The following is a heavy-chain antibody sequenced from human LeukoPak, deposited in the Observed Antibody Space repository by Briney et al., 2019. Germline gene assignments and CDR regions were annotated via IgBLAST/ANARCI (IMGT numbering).Heavy chain of an antibody. Sequence: SETLSLTCAVYGGSFSGYYWSWIRQPPGKGLEWIGEINHSGSTNYNPSLKSRVTISVDTSRNQFSLKLSSVTAADTAVYYCARVEQWSVTLDYWGQGTLVTVSS. D-gene: IGHD6-19*01. J-gene: IGHJ4*02. CDR3: ARVEQWSVTLDY. CDR1: GGSFSGYY. CDR2: INHSGST. V-gene: IGHV4-34*01.